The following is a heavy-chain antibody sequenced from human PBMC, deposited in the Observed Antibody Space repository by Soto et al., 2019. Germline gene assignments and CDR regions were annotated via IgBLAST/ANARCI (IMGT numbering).Heavy chain of an antibody. V-gene: IGHV3-21*01. J-gene: IGHJ4*02. D-gene: IGHD4-4*01. CDR3: AREGINNYNEYYFDY. CDR1: GFTFSTYS. CDR2: ISGSGNYT. Sequence: PXGALIISCSASGFTFSTYSMNWVRQAPGKGLDWVSSISGSGNYTHYADFLRGRFTISRDNAKTSLYLQMNSLRAEDTAVYYCAREGINNYNEYYFDYWGQGTVVTVSS.